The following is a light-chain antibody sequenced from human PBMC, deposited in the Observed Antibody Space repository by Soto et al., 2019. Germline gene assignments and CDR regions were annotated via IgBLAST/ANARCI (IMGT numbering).Light chain of an antibody. CDR3: SAYAGTNDLGV. CDR1: SSDIGIYDF. Sequence: QSALTQPPSASGSPGQSVTISCTGTSSDIGIYDFVSWYQQHPGKAPKLLIYEVSKRPSGVPDRFSGSKSGNTASLTVSDLLTEDAADYYCSAYAGTNDLGVFGGGTKLTVL. V-gene: IGLV2-8*01. CDR2: EVS. J-gene: IGLJ3*02.